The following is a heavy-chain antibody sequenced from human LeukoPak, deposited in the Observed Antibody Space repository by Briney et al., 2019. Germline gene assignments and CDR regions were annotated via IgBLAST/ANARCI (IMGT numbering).Heavy chain of an antibody. CDR3: SRLYYYYYYMDV. J-gene: IGHJ6*03. Sequence: SETLSLTCTVSGGSISSSSYYWGWIRQPPGKGLEWIGSIYYSGSTYYNPSLKSRVTISVDTSKNQFSLKLSSVAAADTAVYYCSRLYYYYYYMDVWGKGTTVTISS. CDR1: GGSISSSSYY. CDR2: IYYSGST. V-gene: IGHV4-39*01.